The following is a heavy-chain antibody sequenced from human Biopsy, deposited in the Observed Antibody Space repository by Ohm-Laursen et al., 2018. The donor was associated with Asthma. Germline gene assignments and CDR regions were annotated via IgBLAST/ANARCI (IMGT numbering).Heavy chain of an antibody. CDR1: GGSINNFY. V-gene: IGHV4-59*13. CDR3: ARGVDRVAGLLDHFDS. J-gene: IGHJ4*02. Sequence: SDTLSLTCTVSGGSINNFYWSWIRQPPGKGLESIGHVYYSGSTNYNPSLKSRVTISIDASKNQFSLKLTSLTAADTAVYYCARGVDRVAGLLDHFDSWGQGTLVTVSS. CDR2: VYYSGST. D-gene: IGHD6-19*01.